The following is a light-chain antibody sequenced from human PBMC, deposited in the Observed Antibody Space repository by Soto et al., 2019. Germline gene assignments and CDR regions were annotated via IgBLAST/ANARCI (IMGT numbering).Light chain of an antibody. CDR1: QDITTW. CDR2: AAS. CDR3: QQVKGFPLT. Sequence: DIQMAQSPSSVSAFVGDRVAVTCRASQDITTWLAWYQKQPGEAPSLLIYAASSLYSGVPTRFSGSGTGTEFTLTISNLQPEDSAIYYCQQVKGFPLTFGGGTKVDIK. V-gene: IGKV1-12*01. J-gene: IGKJ4*01.